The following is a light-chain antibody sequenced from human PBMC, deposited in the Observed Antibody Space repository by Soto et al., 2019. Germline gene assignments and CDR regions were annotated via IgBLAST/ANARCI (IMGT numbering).Light chain of an antibody. CDR3: QQYGSSPWT. V-gene: IGKV3-20*01. CDR1: QSLSGRY. J-gene: IGKJ1*01. Sequence: DTMFTQSPCTLALSPGEGATLSCRASQSLSGRYLAWYQQKPGQAPRLLIYGASTRATGIPDRFGGSGSGTDFTLTISRLEPEDFAVYYCQQYGSSPWTFGQGTKVDI. CDR2: GAS.